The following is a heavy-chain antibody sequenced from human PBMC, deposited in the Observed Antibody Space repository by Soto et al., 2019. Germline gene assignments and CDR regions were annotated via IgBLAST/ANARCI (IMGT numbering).Heavy chain of an antibody. D-gene: IGHD6-13*01. Sequence: QDQLVQSGAEVKKPGASVKVSCKASGYMLARYAMHWVRQAPGQRLEWMASINGGNGNTRYSQKVQGRVTITRDTSTNTAYMELSSLRPEDTSVHYCARGYTSSWYAFDIWGQGTMVIVSA. CDR1: GYMLARYA. V-gene: IGHV1-3*01. CDR2: INGGNGNT. J-gene: IGHJ3*02. CDR3: ARGYTSSWYAFDI.